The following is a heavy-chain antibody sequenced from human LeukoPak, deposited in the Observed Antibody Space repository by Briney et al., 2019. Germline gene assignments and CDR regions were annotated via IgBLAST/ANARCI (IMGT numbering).Heavy chain of an antibody. V-gene: IGHV3-21*04. CDR1: GFTFSSYS. Sequence: GGSLRLSCAASGFTFSSYSINWVRQAPGKGLEWVSSISSSSSYIYYADSVKGRFTISRDNAKNSLYLQMNSLRAEDTAVYYCARGYSSGWYAFDYWGQGTLVTVSS. D-gene: IGHD6-19*01. CDR2: ISSSSSYI. J-gene: IGHJ4*02. CDR3: ARGYSSGWYAFDY.